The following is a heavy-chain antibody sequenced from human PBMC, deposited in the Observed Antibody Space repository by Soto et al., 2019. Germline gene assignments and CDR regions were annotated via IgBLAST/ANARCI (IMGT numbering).Heavy chain of an antibody. CDR1: GFTFSSYA. CDR3: AKDLDIVVVPAAIKDY. D-gene: IGHD2-2*02. Sequence: EVQLLESGGGLVQPGGSLRLSCAASGFTFSSYAMSWVRQAPGKGLEWVSAISGSGGSTYYADSVKGRFTISRDNSKNTLYLQMNSLRAEDTAVYYCAKDLDIVVVPAAIKDYWGQGTLVTVSS. V-gene: IGHV3-23*01. CDR2: ISGSGGST. J-gene: IGHJ4*02.